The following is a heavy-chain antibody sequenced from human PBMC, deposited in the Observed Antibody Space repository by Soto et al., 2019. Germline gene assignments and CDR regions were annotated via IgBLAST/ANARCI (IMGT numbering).Heavy chain of an antibody. Sequence: QVQLVESGGGVVQPGRSLRLSCAASGFTFSSYGMHWVRQAPGKGLEWVAVISYDGSNKYYADSVKGRFTISRDNSKNTLYLQMNSLRAEDTAVYYCAKDQRYGDPRYYSDYWGQGTLVTVSS. CDR1: GFTFSSYG. CDR3: AKDQRYGDPRYYSDY. CDR2: ISYDGSNK. D-gene: IGHD4-17*01. V-gene: IGHV3-30*18. J-gene: IGHJ4*02.